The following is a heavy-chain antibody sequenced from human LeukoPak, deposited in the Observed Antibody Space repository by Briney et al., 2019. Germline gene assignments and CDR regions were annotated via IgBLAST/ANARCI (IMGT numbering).Heavy chain of an antibody. CDR2: MYYSGST. CDR1: GYSISSGYY. D-gene: IGHD3-3*01. J-gene: IGHJ4*02. CDR3: ARDFRGGYDFWSGYYTPYYFDY. Sequence: SETLSLTCSVSGYSISSGYYWGWIRQPPGKGLEWIGSMYYSGSTYYNPSLKSRVTISVDTSKNHFSLKLSSVTAADTAVYYCARDFRGGYDFWSGYYTPYYFDYWGQGTLVTVSP. V-gene: IGHV4-38-2*02.